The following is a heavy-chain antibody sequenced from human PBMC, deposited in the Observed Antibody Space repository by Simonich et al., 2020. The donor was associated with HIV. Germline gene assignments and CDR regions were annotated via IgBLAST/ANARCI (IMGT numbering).Heavy chain of an antibody. CDR1: GFSFSNYG. V-gene: IGHV3-33*01. CDR2: IWYDGSNK. D-gene: IGHD3-9*01. CDR3: ARGPLLLTGDDALDI. Sequence: QVQLVESGGGVVQPGRSLRLSCAASGFSFSNYGMHWVRQAPGQGLGWVAFIWYDGSNKYYGDSVKGRFTISRDNSKNTLYLQMNSLRAEDTAVYYCARGPLLLTGDDALDIWGQGTMVTVSP. J-gene: IGHJ3*02.